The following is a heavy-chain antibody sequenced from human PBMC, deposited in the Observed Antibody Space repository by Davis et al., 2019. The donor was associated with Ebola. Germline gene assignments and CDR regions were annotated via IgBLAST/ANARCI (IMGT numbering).Heavy chain of an antibody. D-gene: IGHD3-9*01. CDR3: ASSGLRYFDWLFSNWFDP. V-gene: IGHV4-34*01. Sequence: SETLSLTCAVSGGSFSGYYWSWIRQPPGKGLEWIGEINHSGSTNYNPSLKSRVTISVDTSKNQFSLKLSSVTAADTAVYYCASSGLRYFDWLFSNWFDPWGQGTLVTVSS. CDR2: INHSGST. J-gene: IGHJ5*02. CDR1: GGSFSGYY.